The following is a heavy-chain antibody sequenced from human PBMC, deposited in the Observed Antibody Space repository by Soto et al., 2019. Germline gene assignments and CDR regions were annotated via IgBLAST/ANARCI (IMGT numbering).Heavy chain of an antibody. CDR1: GFTFSSYA. V-gene: IGHV3-30-3*01. Sequence: GGSLRLSCAASGFTFSSYAMHWVRQAAGKGLEWVGVIAYDGGNKYYADSVKGRFTISRDNSKNTVYLQMNSLRVDDTAVYYCAGARGIVVTGQGLDCWGQGTLVTVSS. J-gene: IGHJ4*02. CDR2: IAYDGGNK. CDR3: AGARGIVVTGQGLDC. D-gene: IGHD6-19*01.